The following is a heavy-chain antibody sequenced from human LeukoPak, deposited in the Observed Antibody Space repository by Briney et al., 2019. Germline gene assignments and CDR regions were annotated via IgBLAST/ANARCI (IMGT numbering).Heavy chain of an antibody. V-gene: IGHV3-48*03. CDR1: GFTFSSYE. CDR2: ISSSGSTI. Sequence: PGGSLRLSCAASGFTFSSYEMNWVRQAPGKGLEWVSYISSSGSTIYYADSAKGRFTISRDNAKNSLYLQMNSLRAEDTAVYYCARDIGYCSGGSCYSLALDYWGQGTLVTVSS. CDR3: ARDIGYCSGGSCYSLALDY. D-gene: IGHD2-15*01. J-gene: IGHJ4*02.